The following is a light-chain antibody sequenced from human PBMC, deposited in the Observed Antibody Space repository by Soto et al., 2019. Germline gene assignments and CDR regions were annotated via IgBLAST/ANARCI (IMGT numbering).Light chain of an antibody. Sequence: DIQMTQSPSSLSASVGDRVTITCQASQDISNYLNWYQQKPGKAPKLLIYDASNLETGVPSRFSGSGSGTDFTSTISSQQPEDIAKYYCQQYGNLPSTFGGGTRVEIK. V-gene: IGKV1-33*01. CDR2: DAS. CDR1: QDISNY. CDR3: QQYGNLPST. J-gene: IGKJ4*01.